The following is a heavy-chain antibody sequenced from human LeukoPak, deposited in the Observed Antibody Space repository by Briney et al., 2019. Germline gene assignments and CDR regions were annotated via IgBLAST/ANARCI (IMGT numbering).Heavy chain of an antibody. CDR3: ARTISVGHPQGY. CDR1: GYTFTSYG. CDR2: ISAYYGNT. V-gene: IGHV1-18*01. D-gene: IGHD5-24*01. Sequence: ASVKVSCKASGYTFTSYGISWVRQAPGQGLEWMGWISAYYGNTNYAQKLQGRVTMTTDTSTSTAYMELRSLRSDDTAVYYCARTISVGHPQGYWGQGTLVTVSS. J-gene: IGHJ4*02.